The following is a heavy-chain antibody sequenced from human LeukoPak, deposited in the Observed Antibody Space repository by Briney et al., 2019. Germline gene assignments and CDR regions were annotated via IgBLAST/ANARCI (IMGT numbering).Heavy chain of an antibody. CDR1: GGSLSGYY. CDR3: ARGHCGSATCYVFDY. J-gene: IGHJ4*02. CDR2: INHSGST. Sequence: SETLSLTCGVYGGSLSGYYWSWIRQTPGKGLEWIGEINHSGSTNYNPSLKSRVTISVDTSKNQFSLKLSSVTAADTAVYYCARGHCGSATCYVFDYWGQGTLVTVSS. D-gene: IGHD2/OR15-2a*01. V-gene: IGHV4-34*01.